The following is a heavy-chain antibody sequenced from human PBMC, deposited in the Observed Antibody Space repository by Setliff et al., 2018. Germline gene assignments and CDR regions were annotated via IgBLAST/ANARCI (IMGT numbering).Heavy chain of an antibody. CDR1: GGSVSNSGFF. J-gene: IGHJ3*02. CDR2: MYHSRNT. V-gene: IGHV4-39*07. Sequence: PSETLSLTCTVSGGSVSNSGFFWGWLRQAPGKGLEWIGSMYHSRNTYYNPSLKSRVTILEDTSKNQFSLKLTSVTAADTAVYYCARDAGDGYGVDAYAGGAFDIWGQGTVVTVSS. D-gene: IGHD4-17*01. CDR3: ARDAGDGYGVDAYAGGAFDI.